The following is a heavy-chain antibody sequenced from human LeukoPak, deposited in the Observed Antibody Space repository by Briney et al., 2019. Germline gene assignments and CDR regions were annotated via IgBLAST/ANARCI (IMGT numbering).Heavy chain of an antibody. CDR2: FDPEDGET. V-gene: IGHV1-24*01. D-gene: IGHD2-8*01. J-gene: IGHJ4*02. Sequence: ASVKVFCKVSGYTLTELSMHWVRQAPGKGLEWMGGFDPEDGETIYAQKFQGRVTMTEDTSTDTAYMELSSLRSEDTAVYYCATDVLGVRAELDYWGQGTLVTVSS. CDR1: GYTLTELS. CDR3: ATDVLGVRAELDY.